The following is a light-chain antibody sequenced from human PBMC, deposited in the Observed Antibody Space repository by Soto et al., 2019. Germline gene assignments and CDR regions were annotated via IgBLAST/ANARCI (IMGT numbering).Light chain of an antibody. V-gene: IGKV1-27*01. J-gene: IGKJ1*01. Sequence: DIPMTQSPSSLSASVGDRVTITCRPSQGVSNYLAWYQQKPGKVPKLLIYAASTLQSGVPSRFSGSGSGTDFTLTISSLQPEDVATYYCQKYNSAPRTFGQGTKVDI. CDR2: AAS. CDR1: QGVSNY. CDR3: QKYNSAPRT.